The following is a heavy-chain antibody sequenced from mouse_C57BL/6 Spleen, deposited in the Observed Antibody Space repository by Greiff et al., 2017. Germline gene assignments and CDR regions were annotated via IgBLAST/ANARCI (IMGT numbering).Heavy chain of an antibody. Sequence: EVKLVESGGGLVQPGGSLKLSCAASGFTFSDYYMYWVRQTPEKRLEWVAYISNGGGSTYYPDTVKGRFTISRDNAKNTLYLQMSRLKSEDTAMYYCASTHGSNAMDYWGQGTSVTVSS. CDR2: ISNGGGST. V-gene: IGHV5-12*01. CDR3: ASTHGSNAMDY. J-gene: IGHJ4*01. CDR1: GFTFSDYY. D-gene: IGHD1-1*01.